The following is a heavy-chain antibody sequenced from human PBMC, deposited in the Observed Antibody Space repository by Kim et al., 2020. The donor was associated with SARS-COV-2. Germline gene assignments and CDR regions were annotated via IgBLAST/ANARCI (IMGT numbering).Heavy chain of an antibody. CDR3: ARGVLYDFWSADSYGMDV. CDR2: INPNSGGT. V-gene: IGHV1-2*06. Sequence: ASVKVSCKASGYTFTGYYMHWVRQAPGQGLEWMGRINPNSGGTNYAQKFQGRVTMTRDTSISTAYMELSRLRSDDTAVYYCARGVLYDFWSADSYGMDVWGQGTTVTVSS. J-gene: IGHJ6*02. CDR1: GYTFTGYY. D-gene: IGHD3-3*01.